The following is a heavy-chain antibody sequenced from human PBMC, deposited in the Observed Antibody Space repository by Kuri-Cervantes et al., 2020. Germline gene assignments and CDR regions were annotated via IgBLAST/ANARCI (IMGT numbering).Heavy chain of an antibody. CDR1: GGSFSGYY. D-gene: IGHD6-19*01. J-gene: IGHJ3*02. CDR2: IYHSGST. V-gene: IGHV4-38-2*01. CDR3: ASPKSSGWYKWDAFDI. Sequence: SETLSLTCAVYGGSFSGYYWGWIRQPPGKGLEWIGSIYHSGSTYYNPSLKSRVTISVDTSKNQFSLKLSSVTAADTAVYYCASPKSSGWYKWDAFDIWGQGTMVTDSS.